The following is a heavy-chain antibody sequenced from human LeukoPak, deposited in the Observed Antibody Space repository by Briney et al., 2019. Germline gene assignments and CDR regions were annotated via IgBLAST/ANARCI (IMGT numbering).Heavy chain of an antibody. D-gene: IGHD2-15*01. CDR3: AREGQYCSGGSCYSDWFDP. Sequence: SETLSLTCTVSGGSISSDNYSWSWIRQPPGKGLEWIGYIYYSGSTNYNPSLKSRVTISVDTSKNQFSLKLSSVTAADTAVYYCAREGQYCSGGSCYSDWFDPWGQGTLVTVSS. CDR1: GGSISSDNYS. J-gene: IGHJ5*02. V-gene: IGHV4-61*01. CDR2: IYYSGST.